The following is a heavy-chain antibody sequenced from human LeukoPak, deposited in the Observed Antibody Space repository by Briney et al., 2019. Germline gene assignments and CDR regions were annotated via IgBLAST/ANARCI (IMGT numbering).Heavy chain of an antibody. CDR2: ISSSGNTI. J-gene: IGHJ4*02. V-gene: IGHV3-48*03. CDR1: GFTFNTYE. Sequence: GGSLRLSRAASGFTFNTYEMNWVRQAPGKGLEWVSYISSSGNTIYYADSVKGRFTISRDNAKNSLYLQMNSLRAEDTAVYYCARGFTGTAASFDYWGQGTLVTVSS. CDR3: ARGFTGTAASFDY. D-gene: IGHD6-25*01.